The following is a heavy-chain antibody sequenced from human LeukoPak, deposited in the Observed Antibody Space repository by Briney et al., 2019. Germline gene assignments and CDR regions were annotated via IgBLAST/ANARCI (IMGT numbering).Heavy chain of an antibody. Sequence: PGGSLRLSCAASGFTFSDYAMHWVRQAPGKGLEYVSAISSNGRSTYYADSVKGRFTISRDNSKNTLYLQMSSLRPEDTAVYYCVKMFSSSLVVTAIHYWGQGTLVTVSS. CDR3: VKMFSSSLVVTAIHY. V-gene: IGHV3-64D*06. J-gene: IGHJ4*02. D-gene: IGHD2-21*02. CDR1: GFTFSDYA. CDR2: ISSNGRST.